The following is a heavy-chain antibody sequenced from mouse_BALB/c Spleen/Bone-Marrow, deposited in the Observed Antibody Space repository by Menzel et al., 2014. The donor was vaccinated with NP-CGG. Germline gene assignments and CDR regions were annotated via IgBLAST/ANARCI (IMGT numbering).Heavy chain of an antibody. D-gene: IGHD2-4*01. V-gene: IGHV14-3*02. CDR1: GFNIKDTY. J-gene: IGHJ2*01. Sequence: VQLKESGAEVVKPGASVKLSCTASGFNIKDTYMHWVKQRPEQGLEWIGRIDPANGNTKYDPKFQGKTTIIADTSSNTAYLQLSSLTSEDTAVYYCARYDYGGYFDYWGQGTTLTVSS. CDR3: ARYDYGGYFDY. CDR2: IDPANGNT.